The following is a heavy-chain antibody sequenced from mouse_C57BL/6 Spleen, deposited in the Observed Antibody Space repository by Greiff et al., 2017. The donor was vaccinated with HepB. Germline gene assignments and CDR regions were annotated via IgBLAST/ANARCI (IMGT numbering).Heavy chain of an antibody. CDR1: GYTFTSYW. D-gene: IGHD1-1*01. J-gene: IGHJ2*01. CDR3: ARIKKLVATYYDY. V-gene: IGHV1S81*02. CDR2: TNPTNGRT. Sequence: QVQLQQSGAELVKAGASVKMSCKASGYTFTSYWMHWVKQRLGQGLEWFAETNPTNGRTYYNEKFKSKATLTVDNSSSTAYMLLSGPTFEDSAVYYCARIKKLVATYYDYLGQGTTLTVSS.